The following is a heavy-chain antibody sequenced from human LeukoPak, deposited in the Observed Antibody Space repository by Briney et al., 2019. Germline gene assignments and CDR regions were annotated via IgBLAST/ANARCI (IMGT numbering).Heavy chain of an antibody. CDR2: IQRGGNEK. J-gene: IGHJ4*02. CDR1: GFAFSSYW. D-gene: IGHD6-19*01. Sequence: GGSLRLSCAASGFAFSSYWMSWVRQAPGKGLEWVDNIQRGGNEKYYVNSVKGRFTISRDNAKNSLYLQMNSLRVEDTAVYYCARAPTFSGWFDYWGQGTLVTVSS. CDR3: ARAPTFSGWFDY. V-gene: IGHV3-7*01.